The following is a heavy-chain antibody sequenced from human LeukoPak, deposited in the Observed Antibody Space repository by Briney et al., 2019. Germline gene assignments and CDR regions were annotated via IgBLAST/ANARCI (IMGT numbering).Heavy chain of an antibody. D-gene: IGHD5-12*01. J-gene: IGHJ4*02. V-gene: IGHV1-46*01. CDR3: AARGYSGNANDY. Sequence: PEASVKVSCKASGYTFTSYYMHWVRQAPGQGLEWMGIINPSGGSTSYAQKFQGRVTMTRDTSTSTVHMELSSLRSEDTAVYYCAARGYSGNANDYWGQGTLVTVSS. CDR2: INPSGGST. CDR1: GYTFTSYY.